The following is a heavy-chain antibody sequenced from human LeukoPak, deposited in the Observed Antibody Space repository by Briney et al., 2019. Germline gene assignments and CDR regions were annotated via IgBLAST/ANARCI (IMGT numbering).Heavy chain of an antibody. CDR1: GFTFSSYW. V-gene: IGHV3-7*03. CDR2: IKQDGSEK. J-gene: IGHJ4*02. D-gene: IGHD3-22*01. Sequence: GGSLRLSCAASGFTFSSYWMSWVRQAPGKGLEWVANIKQDGSEKYYVDSVKGRFTISRDNSKNTLYLQMNSLRAEDTAVYYCAKDSIVVVVEWDYWGQGTLVTVSS. CDR3: AKDSIVVVVEWDY.